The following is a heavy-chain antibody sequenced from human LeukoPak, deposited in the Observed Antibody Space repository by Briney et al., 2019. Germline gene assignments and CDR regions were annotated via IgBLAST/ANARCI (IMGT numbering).Heavy chain of an antibody. D-gene: IGHD3-22*01. Sequence: ASVKVSCKASGGTFSSYAINWVRQAPGQGLEWMGRIIPILGIANYAQKFQGRVTITADKSTSTAYMELSSLRSEDTAVYYCARDHYYDSSGYAHDFFDYWGQGTLVTVSS. CDR2: IIPILGIA. CDR3: ARDHYYDSSGYAHDFFDY. CDR1: GGTFSSYA. V-gene: IGHV1-69*10. J-gene: IGHJ4*02.